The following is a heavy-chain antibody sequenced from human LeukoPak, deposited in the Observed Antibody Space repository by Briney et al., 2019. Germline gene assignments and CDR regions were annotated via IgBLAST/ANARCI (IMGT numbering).Heavy chain of an antibody. Sequence: SETLSLTCTVSGVSITNNSFYWSWIRQPAGKGLEWVGRTYTSGSTLYNPSLKSRVTISLDTSKNQFSLKLTSVTAADTAVYYCARDGGIAARPYNWFDPWGQGTLVTVSS. CDR2: TYTSGST. D-gene: IGHD6-6*01. J-gene: IGHJ5*02. V-gene: IGHV4-61*02. CDR1: GVSITNNSFY. CDR3: ARDGGIAARPYNWFDP.